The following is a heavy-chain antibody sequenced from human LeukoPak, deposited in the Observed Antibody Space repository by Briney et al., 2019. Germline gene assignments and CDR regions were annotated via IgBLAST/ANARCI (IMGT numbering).Heavy chain of an antibody. CDR3: ARDQFTRHSSSPPEN. CDR2: ISAYNGNT. J-gene: IGHJ4*02. CDR1: GYTFTSYG. Sequence: GASVKVSCKASGYTFTSYGISWVRQAPGQGLEWMGWISAYNGNTNYAQKLQGRVTMTTDTSTSTAYMELRSLRSDDTAVYYCARDQFTRHSSSPPENWGQGTLVTVSS. D-gene: IGHD6-6*01. V-gene: IGHV1-18*01.